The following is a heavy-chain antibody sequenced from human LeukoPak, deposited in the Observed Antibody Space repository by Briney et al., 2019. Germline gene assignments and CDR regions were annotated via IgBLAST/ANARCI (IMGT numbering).Heavy chain of an antibody. Sequence: SVKVSCKASGGTFSSHAISWVRQAPGQGLEWVGGIIPIFGTTSYAQKFQGRVTITTDESTSTGYMELRSLRSDDTAVYYCARGDSGYDYGFDNWGQGTLVNVSS. CDR2: IIPIFGTT. CDR3: ARGDSGYDYGFDN. D-gene: IGHD5-12*01. J-gene: IGHJ4*02. V-gene: IGHV1-69*05. CDR1: GGTFSSHA.